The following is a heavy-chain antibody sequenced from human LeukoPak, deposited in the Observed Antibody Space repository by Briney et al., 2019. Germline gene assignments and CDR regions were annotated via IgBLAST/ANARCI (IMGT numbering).Heavy chain of an antibody. CDR2: ISGSGGSST. V-gene: IGHV3-23*01. Sequence: GGSLRLSCAASGFIFSSYAMSWVRQAPGKGLEWVSSISGSGGSSTYYADSVKGRFTISRDNSKNTLYLQMNSLRAEDTAIYYCAINYGSSRHRLGPRGQGTLVSVSS. CDR3: AINYGSSRHRLGP. CDR1: GFIFSSYA. J-gene: IGHJ5*02. D-gene: IGHD6-13*01.